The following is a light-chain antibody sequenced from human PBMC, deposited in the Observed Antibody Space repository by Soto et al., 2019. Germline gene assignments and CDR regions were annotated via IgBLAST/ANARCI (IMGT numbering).Light chain of an antibody. J-gene: IGLJ1*01. CDR1: SSDVGNYIF. V-gene: IGLV2-14*01. Sequence: QSALTQPASVSGSPGQSITISCTGTSSDVGNYIFVSWYRQHPGKAPKLMIYDINNRPSGVSNRFSGSKSGNTASLTISALQAEDEAAYYCVSYTTSASYVFGTGTKLTVL. CDR2: DIN. CDR3: VSYTTSASYV.